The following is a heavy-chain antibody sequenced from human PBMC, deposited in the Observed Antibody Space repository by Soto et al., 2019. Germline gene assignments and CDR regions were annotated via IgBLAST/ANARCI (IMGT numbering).Heavy chain of an antibody. Sequence: GGSLRLSCGASGFTFSTYWMHWVRQAPGKGLVWVARINTDGSVTSHADSVKGRFIISRDNAKNALFLQMNSLRDEDTAVYYCEREAMIGNCFDSWGQGTLVTVSS. CDR1: GFTFSTYW. J-gene: IGHJ5*01. CDR2: INTDGSVT. V-gene: IGHV3-74*01. CDR3: EREAMIGNCFDS. D-gene: IGHD2-21*01.